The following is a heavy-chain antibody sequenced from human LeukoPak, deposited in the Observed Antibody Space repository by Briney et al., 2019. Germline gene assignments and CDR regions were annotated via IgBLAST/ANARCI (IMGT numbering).Heavy chain of an antibody. CDR3: AREVREVFEGYYMDV. D-gene: IGHD3-10*01. CDR2: INPNSGGT. V-gene: IGHV1-2*02. CDR1: GYTFTGYY. J-gene: IGHJ6*03. Sequence: ASVKVSCKASGYTFTGYYMHWVRQAPGQGLEWMGWINPNSGGTNYAQKFQGRVTMTRDTSISTAYMELSRLRSDDTAVYYCAREVREVFEGYYMDVWGKGTTVTVSS.